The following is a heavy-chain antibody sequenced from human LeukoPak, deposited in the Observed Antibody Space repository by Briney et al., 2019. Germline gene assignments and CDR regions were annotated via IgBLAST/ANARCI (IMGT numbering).Heavy chain of an antibody. Sequence: GGSLRLSCAATGITFSSYSMNWGRQAPGKGLEWVSSISSSSTYIYYADSVKGRFTISRDNAKNSLYLQMHSLRAEDTAVYYCARPLSPGEYSYGFDYWGQGSLVTVSS. V-gene: IGHV3-21*01. CDR1: GITFSSYS. CDR3: ARPLSPGEYSYGFDY. CDR2: ISSSSTYI. D-gene: IGHD5-18*01. J-gene: IGHJ4*02.